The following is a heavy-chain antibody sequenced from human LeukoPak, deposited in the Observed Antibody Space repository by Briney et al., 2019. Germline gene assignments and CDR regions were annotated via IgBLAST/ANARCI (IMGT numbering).Heavy chain of an antibody. CDR3: AKDKVGGSQTRRYFDY. D-gene: IGHD1-26*01. CDR2: ISGSGGST. CDR1: TGSFSGYY. V-gene: IGHV3-23*01. Sequence: ETLSLTCAVYTGSFSGYYWSWVRQAPGKGLEWVSAISGSGGSTYYADSVKGRFTISRDNSKNTLYLQMNSLRAEDTAVYYCAKDKVGGSQTRRYFDYWGQGTLVTVSS. J-gene: IGHJ4*02.